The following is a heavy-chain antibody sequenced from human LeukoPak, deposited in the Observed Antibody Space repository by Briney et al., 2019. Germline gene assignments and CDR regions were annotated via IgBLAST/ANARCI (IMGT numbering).Heavy chain of an antibody. Sequence: SQTLSLTCAVSGYSISSGYYWGWIRQPPGKRLEWIGNIYHSGSAYYNPSLQSRVTISVDTSTNQFSLKLSSVTAADTAVYYCARYSGSYLLYWGQGTLVTVSS. CDR3: ARYSGSYLLY. CDR2: IYHSGSA. CDR1: GYSISSGYY. J-gene: IGHJ4*02. V-gene: IGHV4-38-2*01. D-gene: IGHD1-26*01.